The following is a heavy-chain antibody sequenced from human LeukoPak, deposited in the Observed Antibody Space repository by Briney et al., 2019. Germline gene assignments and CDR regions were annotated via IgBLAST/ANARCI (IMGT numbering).Heavy chain of an antibody. Sequence: PGGSLRLSCAASGFTFSSYNMIWVRQAPGKGLEWVSYISSSSSTINYADSVKGRFTISRDNSKNTLYLQMNSLRAEDTAVYYCARDGGDSSGTPYYFDYWGQGTLVTVSS. J-gene: IGHJ4*02. CDR3: ARDGGDSSGTPYYFDY. CDR1: GFTFSSYN. D-gene: IGHD3-22*01. CDR2: ISSSSSTI. V-gene: IGHV3-48*01.